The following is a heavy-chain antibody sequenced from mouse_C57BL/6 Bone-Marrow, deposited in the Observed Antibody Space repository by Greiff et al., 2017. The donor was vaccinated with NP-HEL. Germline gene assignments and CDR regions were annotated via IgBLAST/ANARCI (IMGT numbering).Heavy chain of an antibody. Sequence: VQLQQSGAELVRPGASVKLSCTASGFNIKDDYMHWVKQRPEQGLEWIGWIDPENGDTEYASKFQGKATITADTSSNTAYLQLSSLTSEDTAVSYCTTVGDSDAGYYAMDYWGQGTSVTVSS. V-gene: IGHV14-4*01. CDR1: GFNIKDDY. CDR3: TTVGDSDAGYYAMDY. CDR2: IDPENGDT. D-gene: IGHD2-4*01. J-gene: IGHJ4*01.